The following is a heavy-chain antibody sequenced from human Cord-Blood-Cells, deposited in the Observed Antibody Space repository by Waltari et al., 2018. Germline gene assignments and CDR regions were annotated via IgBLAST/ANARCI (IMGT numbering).Heavy chain of an antibody. J-gene: IGHJ4*02. CDR3: ATTRTGDRVFDY. CDR2: MNPNSGNT. D-gene: IGHD7-27*01. CDR1: GYTLTTYD. Sequence: QVQLVQSGAEVKKPGASGKVSCEASGYTLTTYDINWVRQATGQGLEWMGWMNPNSGNTGYAQKFQGRVTITRNTSISTAYMERSSLRSEDTAVYYRATTRTGDRVFDYWGQGTLVTVSS. V-gene: IGHV1-8*03.